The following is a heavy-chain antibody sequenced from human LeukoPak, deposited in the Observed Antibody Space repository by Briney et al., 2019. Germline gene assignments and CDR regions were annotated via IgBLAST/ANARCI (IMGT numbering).Heavy chain of an antibody. Sequence: PGGSLRLSCAASGFTVSSNYMSWVRQAPGKGLEWVAVISYDGSNKYYADSVKGRFTISRDNSKNTLYLQMNSLRAEDTAVYYCARSQSGAYGYESTRELYYYGMDVWGQGTTVTVSS. D-gene: IGHD5-18*01. CDR1: GFTVSSNY. V-gene: IGHV3-30-3*01. CDR2: ISYDGSNK. CDR3: ARSQSGAYGYESTRELYYYGMDV. J-gene: IGHJ6*02.